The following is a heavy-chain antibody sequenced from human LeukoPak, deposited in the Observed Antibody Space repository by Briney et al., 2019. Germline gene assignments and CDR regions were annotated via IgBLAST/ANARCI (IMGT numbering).Heavy chain of an antibody. CDR3: AKTTTYGAAAGGNFDY. CDR2: ISGGGGST. J-gene: IGHJ4*02. Sequence: PGGSLRLSCAASGFTFSNYAMNWVRQAPGKGLEWVSAISGGGGSTYYADSVKGRFTFSRDNFKNTLYLQMNSLRVEDTAVYYCAKTTTYGAAAGGNFDYWGQGTLVTVSS. D-gene: IGHD6-13*01. V-gene: IGHV3-23*01. CDR1: GFTFSNYA.